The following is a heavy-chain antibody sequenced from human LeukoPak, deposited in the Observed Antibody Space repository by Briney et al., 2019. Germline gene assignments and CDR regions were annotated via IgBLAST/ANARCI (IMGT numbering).Heavy chain of an antibody. CDR1: GFTFSSYS. J-gene: IGHJ4*02. Sequence: GGSLRLSCAASGFTFSSYSMNWVRQAPGKGLEWVSSISSSSSYIYYADSVKGRFTISRDNAKNSLYLQMNSLRAEHTAVYYCARAGYDSSGYPGGVDYWGQGTLVTVSS. CDR3: ARAGYDSSGYPGGVDY. CDR2: ISSSSSYI. D-gene: IGHD3-22*01. V-gene: IGHV3-21*01.